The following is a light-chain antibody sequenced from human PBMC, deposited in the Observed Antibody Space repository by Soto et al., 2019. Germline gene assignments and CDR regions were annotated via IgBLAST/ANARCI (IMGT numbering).Light chain of an antibody. CDR2: DAS. V-gene: IGKV1-5*01. CDR1: QSISNW. J-gene: IGKJ1*01. CDR3: QQYNSYWGT. Sequence: DIQMTQSPSTLSASVGDRFTITRLASQSISNWLSWYQQKQGKARKLLIYDASSLESGVTSRFSGSGSGTEFTLTISSLQPDDFATYYCQQYNSYWGTFGQGTKVDI.